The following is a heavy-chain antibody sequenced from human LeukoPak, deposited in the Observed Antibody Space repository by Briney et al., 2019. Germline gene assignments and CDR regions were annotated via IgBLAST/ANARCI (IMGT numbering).Heavy chain of an antibody. V-gene: IGHV4-31*03. CDR2: SFYNGNT. CDR3: VRNFDSYNAFDI. Sequence: SSETLSLTCTVSGGSISIGGYYWSWIRQHPGKGLEWIGYSFYNGNTYYNPSLKGRLTISGDMSEYQFSLRLTSVTAADTAVYFCVRNFDSYNAFDIWGQGTMVTVSS. J-gene: IGHJ3*02. D-gene: IGHD3-10*01. CDR1: GGSISIGGYY.